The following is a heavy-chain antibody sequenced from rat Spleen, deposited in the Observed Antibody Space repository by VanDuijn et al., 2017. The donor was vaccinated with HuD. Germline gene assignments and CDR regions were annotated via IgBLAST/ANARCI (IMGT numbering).Heavy chain of an antibody. Sequence: EVQLVESGGGLVQPGRSMKLSCAASGFTFSSFPMAWVRQAPTKGLEWVATISPSGGSTYYRDSVKGRFTISRDIAKSTLYLQMINLRSEETATYYCTRGTYFSHWGQGVMVTVSS. CDR3: TRGTYFSH. J-gene: IGHJ2*01. CDR2: ISPSGGST. CDR1: GFTFSSFP. V-gene: IGHV5-46*01. D-gene: IGHD4-6*01.